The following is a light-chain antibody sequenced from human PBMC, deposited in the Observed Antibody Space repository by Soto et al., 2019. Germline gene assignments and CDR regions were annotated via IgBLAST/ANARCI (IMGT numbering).Light chain of an antibody. Sequence: EIVLTQSPATLSLSPGERATLSFRASQSVSSYIAWYQQKPGRAPRLLIYDASNKATVIPARFSGSGSGTDFTHTISSLEPEDFAVYYCQQRSNWPPGLTFCGGTKVEI. V-gene: IGKV3-11*01. CDR2: DAS. CDR1: QSVSSY. J-gene: IGKJ4*01. CDR3: QQRSNWPPGLT.